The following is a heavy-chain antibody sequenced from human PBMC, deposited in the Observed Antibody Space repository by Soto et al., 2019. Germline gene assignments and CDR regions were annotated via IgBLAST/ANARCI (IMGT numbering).Heavy chain of an antibody. V-gene: IGHV3-30*18. CDR1: GFTFSSYG. D-gene: IGHD3-3*01. CDR3: AKAAYDFWRNYYGMDV. J-gene: IGHJ6*02. Sequence: GGSLRLSCAASGFTFSSYGMHWVRQAPGKGLEWVAVISYDGSNKYYADSVKGRFTISRDNSKNTLYLQMNSLRAEDTAVYYCAKAAYDFWRNYYGMDVWGQGTTVTVSS. CDR2: ISYDGSNK.